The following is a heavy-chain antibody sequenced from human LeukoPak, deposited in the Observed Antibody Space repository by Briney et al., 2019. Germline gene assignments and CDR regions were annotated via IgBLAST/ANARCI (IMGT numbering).Heavy chain of an antibody. CDR2: IYHSGST. D-gene: IGHD3-16*01. J-gene: IGHJ4*02. CDR3: ARGGVMYGDY. CDR1: GYSNSSGYY. Sequence: LETLSLTCTVSGYSNSSGYYWGWIRQPPGKGLEWIGSIYHSGSTYYNPSLKSRVTISVDTSKNQFSLKLSSVTAADTAVYYCARGGVMYGDYWGQGTLVTVSS. V-gene: IGHV4-38-2*02.